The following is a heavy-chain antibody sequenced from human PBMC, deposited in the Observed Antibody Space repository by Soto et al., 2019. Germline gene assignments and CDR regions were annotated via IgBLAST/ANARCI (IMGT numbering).Heavy chain of an antibody. CDR3: ARRYGSAIDY. CDR2: IYYGGST. J-gene: IGHJ4*02. V-gene: IGHV4-59*08. D-gene: IGHD1-26*01. Sequence: SETLSLTCTVSGGSISPYYWSWIRQPPGKGLEWVGYIYYGGSTSYNPSLKSRVTISVDTSKNQFSLKLSSVTAADTAVYYCARRYGSAIDYWGQGTLVTVSS. CDR1: GGSISPYY.